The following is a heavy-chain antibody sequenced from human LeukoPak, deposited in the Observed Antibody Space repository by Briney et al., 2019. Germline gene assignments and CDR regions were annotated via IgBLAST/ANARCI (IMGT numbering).Heavy chain of an antibody. CDR1: GGSISSSSYY. CDR3: VRDRGEFSYSHDY. Sequence: SETLSLTCTVSGGSISSSSYYWGWIRQPPGKGLEWIGEIHHSGSANYNPSLKSRVTISLDTSENHFSLRLSSVTAADTAVYYCVRDRGEFSYSHDYWGQGTLVTVSS. D-gene: IGHD1-26*01. J-gene: IGHJ4*02. CDR2: IHHSGSA. V-gene: IGHV4-39*07.